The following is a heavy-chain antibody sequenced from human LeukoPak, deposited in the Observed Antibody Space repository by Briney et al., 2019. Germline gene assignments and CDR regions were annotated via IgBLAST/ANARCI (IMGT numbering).Heavy chain of an antibody. J-gene: IGHJ4*02. CDR2: ISSSSSYI. D-gene: IGHD3-22*01. CDR1: GFTFSTYG. V-gene: IGHV3-21*01. CDR3: ARDGQDYYDSSGYLHY. Sequence: PGGTLRLSCAASGFTFSTYGMNWVRQAPGKGLEWVSSISSSSSYIYYADSVKGRFTISRDNAKNSLYLQMNSLRAEDTAVYYCARDGQDYYDSSGYLHYWSQGTLVTVSS.